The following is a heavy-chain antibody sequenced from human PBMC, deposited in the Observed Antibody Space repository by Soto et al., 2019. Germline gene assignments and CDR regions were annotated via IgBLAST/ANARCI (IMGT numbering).Heavy chain of an antibody. V-gene: IGHV1-69*02. CDR2: IIPILGIA. Sequence: ASVKVSCKASGGTFSSYTISLVRQAPGQGLEWMGRIIPILGIANYAQKFQGRVTITADKSTSTAYMELSSLRSEDTAVYYCARAKKQWLGYFDYWGQGTLVTVSS. J-gene: IGHJ4*02. CDR1: GGTFSSYT. D-gene: IGHD6-19*01. CDR3: ARAKKQWLGYFDY.